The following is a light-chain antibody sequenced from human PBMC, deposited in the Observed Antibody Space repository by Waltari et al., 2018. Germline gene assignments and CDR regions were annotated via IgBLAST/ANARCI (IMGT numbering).Light chain of an antibody. CDR3: GTWDSSLTALRVL. Sequence: QSVLTQPPSVSAAPGQKATIPCSGSRSNIGNNYVSWYQQFPGTAPKLLSYEDNKRPSGIPDRFSGSRSGTSATLGITGLQTGDEADYYCGTWDSSLTALRVLFGGGTKLTVL. J-gene: IGLJ2*01. CDR1: RSNIGNNY. CDR2: EDN. V-gene: IGLV1-51*02.